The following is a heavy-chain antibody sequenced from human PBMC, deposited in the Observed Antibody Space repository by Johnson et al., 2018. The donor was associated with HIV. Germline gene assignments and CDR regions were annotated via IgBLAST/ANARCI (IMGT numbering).Heavy chain of an antibody. D-gene: IGHD3-10*01. CDR1: GFTFSSYP. CDR3: AREAGSGIYSPWRPDAFDI. V-gene: IGHV3-30*04. CDR2: ISYDGNSK. J-gene: IGHJ3*02. Sequence: QVQLVESGGGVVQPGRSLRLSCAASGFTFSSYPMHWVRQAPGKGLEWVAFISYDGNSKYFADSVKGRFTISRDNSKNTLYLQMNSLRPEDTAVYYCAREAGSGIYSPWRPDAFDIWGQGTMVTVSS.